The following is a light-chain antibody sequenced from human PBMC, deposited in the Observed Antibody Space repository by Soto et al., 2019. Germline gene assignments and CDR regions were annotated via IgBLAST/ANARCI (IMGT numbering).Light chain of an antibody. Sequence: EIVVTQSPATLSVSPGERATLSCRASQSVATNLAWYQQKPGQPPRLLIYGASTRATGIPARFSGSGSGTDFTLTISRLEPEDFAVYYCQQYGSSGTFGQGTKVDIK. V-gene: IGKV3-15*01. CDR1: QSVATN. CDR3: QQYGSSGT. CDR2: GAS. J-gene: IGKJ1*01.